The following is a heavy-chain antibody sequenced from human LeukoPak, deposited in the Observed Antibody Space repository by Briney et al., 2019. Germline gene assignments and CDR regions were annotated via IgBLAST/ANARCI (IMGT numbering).Heavy chain of an antibody. D-gene: IGHD3-9*01. Sequence: SETLSLTCTVSGGSMSGHFWSWFRRPPGKGLENIGYIHSSGSTNYNPSYKSRVTVSLEMSKNQFSLSLSSVTAADTAVYYCARDPGDTDWYNFDFWGQGTLVTVSS. CDR2: IHSSGST. CDR3: ARDPGDTDWYNFDF. V-gene: IGHV4-59*11. J-gene: IGHJ4*02. CDR1: GGSMSGHF.